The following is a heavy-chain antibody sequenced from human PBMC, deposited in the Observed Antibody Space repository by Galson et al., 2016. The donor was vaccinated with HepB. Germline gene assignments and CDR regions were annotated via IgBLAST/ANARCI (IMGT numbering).Heavy chain of an antibody. Sequence: SVKVSCKASGGTFSNYVISWVRQAPGQGLEWVGGIIPIFGTANNAEKVQGRFTITGDKFKNTAYMELSSLRAEDTAVYYCARLEAYNYPYYFDYWGQGTLVTVS. V-gene: IGHV1-69*06. D-gene: IGHD5-24*01. CDR3: ARLEAYNYPYYFDY. J-gene: IGHJ4*02. CDR1: GGTFSNYV. CDR2: IIPIFGTA.